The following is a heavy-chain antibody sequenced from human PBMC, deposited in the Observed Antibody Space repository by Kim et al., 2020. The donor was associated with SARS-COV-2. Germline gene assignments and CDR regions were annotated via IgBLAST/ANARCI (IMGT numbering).Heavy chain of an antibody. Sequence: SETLSRTCAVSGGSISTSGLSWGWIRQPPGKGLEWIGYTYYTEGTFYNPSLKSRLTMSLETSKNQFSLRLASVTAADTAVYYCAAYRSGTYIFDCWGQGT. D-gene: IGHD3-10*01. J-gene: IGHJ4*02. CDR1: GGSISTSGLS. CDR2: TYYTEGT. CDR3: AAYRSGTYIFDC. V-gene: IGHV4-39*07.